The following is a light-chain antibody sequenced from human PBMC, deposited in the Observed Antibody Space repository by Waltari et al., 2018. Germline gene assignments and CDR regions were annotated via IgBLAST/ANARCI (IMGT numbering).Light chain of an antibody. J-gene: IGLJ2*01. V-gene: IGLV2-11*01. CDR3: CSYAGDYTLV. CDR2: DVY. Sequence: QSALTQPRSVSGSPGQSVTISCTGTGSDVGRYNYVSWYQQYPGKAPKLMISDVYERPFGFPDRFSCSKSGNTASLTISGLQAEDEAVYYCCSYAGDYTLVFGGGTEVTVL. CDR1: GSDVGRYNY.